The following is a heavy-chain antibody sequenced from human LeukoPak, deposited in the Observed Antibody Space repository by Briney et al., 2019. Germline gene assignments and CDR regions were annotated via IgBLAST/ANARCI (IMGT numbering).Heavy chain of an antibody. D-gene: IGHD3-10*01. J-gene: IGHJ4*02. CDR2: MYYSGSP. CDR1: GGSISSYY. Sequence: PSETLSLTCTVSGGSISSYYRSWIRQPPGKGLEWIGYMYYSGSPNYIPSLKSRVTISVDTSKNQFSLKLSSVTAADTAVYYCARHPMRIGGGSGSYKDWGQGTLVTVPS. CDR3: ARHPMRIGGGSGSYKD. V-gene: IGHV4-59*08.